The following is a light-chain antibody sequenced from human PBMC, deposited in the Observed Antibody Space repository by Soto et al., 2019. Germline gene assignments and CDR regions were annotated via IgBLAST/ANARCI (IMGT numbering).Light chain of an antibody. J-gene: IGLJ3*02. CDR3: AAWDDSLNGWV. CDR1: SSNIGSNT. Sequence: QSVLTQPPSASGTPGQRVTISCSGSSSNIGSNTVNWYQQLPGTAPKLLIYYNNQRPSGVPDRFSGSKSGTSASLAISGLQSEDEADYFCAAWDDSLNGWVFGGGTKLTVL. V-gene: IGLV1-44*01. CDR2: YNN.